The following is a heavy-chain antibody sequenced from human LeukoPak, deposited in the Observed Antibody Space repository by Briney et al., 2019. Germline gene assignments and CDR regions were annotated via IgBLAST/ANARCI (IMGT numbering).Heavy chain of an antibody. Sequence: PSETLSLTCTVSGDSVSNGNYYWSWLRQPPGKALEWIGYIYYNGSTYYNPSLEGRVTLSVDTSKNHFSVKLSSVTAADTAVYYCARSQNYYGSGDYWSQGTLVTVSS. V-gene: IGHV4-61*03. D-gene: IGHD3-10*01. J-gene: IGHJ4*02. CDR3: ARSQNYYGSGDY. CDR2: IYYNGST. CDR1: GDSVSNGNYY.